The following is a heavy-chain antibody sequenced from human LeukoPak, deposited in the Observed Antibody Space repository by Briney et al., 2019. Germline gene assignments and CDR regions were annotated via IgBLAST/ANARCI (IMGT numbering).Heavy chain of an antibody. D-gene: IGHD2-2*01. V-gene: IGHV4-30-2*01. CDR2: IYHSGST. CDR3: ARGLIVPADYYYYYMDV. CDR1: GVSISSGGYY. Sequence: SETLSLTCTVSGVSISSGGYYWSWLRQPPGKGLEWIGYIYHSGSTYYNPSLKSRVTISVDRSKNQFSPKLSSVTAADTAVYYCARGLIVPADYYYYYMDVWGKGTTVTVSS. J-gene: IGHJ6*03.